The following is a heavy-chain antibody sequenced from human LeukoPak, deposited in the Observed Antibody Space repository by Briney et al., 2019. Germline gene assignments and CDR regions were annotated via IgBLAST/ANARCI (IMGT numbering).Heavy chain of an antibody. J-gene: IGHJ4*02. Sequence: GGSLRLSCAVSGFTFSSYAMSWVRQAPGKGLEWVSAISGSGGSTYYADSVKGRFTISRDNSKNTLYLQMNSLRAEDTAVYYCAKDRFYYYDSSGPSFDYWGQGTLVTVSS. CDR3: AKDRFYYYDSSGPSFDY. D-gene: IGHD3-22*01. CDR2: ISGSGGST. V-gene: IGHV3-23*01. CDR1: GFTFSSYA.